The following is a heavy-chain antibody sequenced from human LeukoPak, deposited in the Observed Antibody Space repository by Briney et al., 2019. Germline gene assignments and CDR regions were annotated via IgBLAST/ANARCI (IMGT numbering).Heavy chain of an antibody. Sequence: PGGSLRLSCAASGLTFSNYAMSWVRQAPGKGLEWVSGISGSSGDTYYADSVKGRFSISRDNSKNTLYLQMNSLRAEDTAVYYCAKAPGITMVRGVRPKGYYFDYWGQGTLVTVSS. J-gene: IGHJ4*02. D-gene: IGHD3-10*01. CDR3: AKAPGITMVRGVRPKGYYFDY. CDR2: ISGSSGDT. CDR1: GLTFSNYA. V-gene: IGHV3-23*01.